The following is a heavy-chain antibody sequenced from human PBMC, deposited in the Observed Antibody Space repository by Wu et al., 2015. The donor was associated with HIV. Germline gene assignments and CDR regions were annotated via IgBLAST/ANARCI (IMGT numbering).Heavy chain of an antibody. CDR1: GYTFTSYG. J-gene: IGHJ4*02. CDR2: IIPSFGRA. Sequence: QVQLVQSGAEVKKPGASVKVSCKASGYTFTSYGISWVRQAPGQGLEWMGRIIPSFGRANYAQEFQGRVTITADGSTRAVFMELSSLRSEDSALYFCAKERQRDYPFVTGLPENYFDNWGQGTRVTVS. V-gene: IGHV1-69*13. D-gene: IGHD2-21*02. CDR3: AKERQRDYPFVTGLPENYFDN.